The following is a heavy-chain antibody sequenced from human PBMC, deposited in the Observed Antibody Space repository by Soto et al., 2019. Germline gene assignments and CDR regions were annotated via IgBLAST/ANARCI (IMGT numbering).Heavy chain of an antibody. CDR2: ISAYNGNT. CDR3: ARGSRYDSGWWTEYHLDS. Sequence: GASVKVSCKASGYTFTSYGISWVRQAPGQGLEWMGWISAYNGNTNYAQKLQGRVTMTTDTSTSTAYMELRSLRSDDTAVYYCARGSRYDSGWWTEYHLDSWGQGRLVTVSS. V-gene: IGHV1-18*01. D-gene: IGHD6-19*01. CDR1: GYTFTSYG. J-gene: IGHJ4*02.